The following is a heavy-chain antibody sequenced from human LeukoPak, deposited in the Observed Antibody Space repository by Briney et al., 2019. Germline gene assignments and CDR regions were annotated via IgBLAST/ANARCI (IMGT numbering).Heavy chain of an antibody. J-gene: IGHJ4*02. Sequence: ASVKVSCKASGYTFTGYYMHWVRQAPGRGLEWMGRINPNSGGTNYAQKFQGRVTMTRDTSISTAYMELSRLRSDDTAVYYCARESTIFGVVIILLDYWGQATLVTVSS. CDR1: GYTFTGYY. CDR2: INPNSGGT. V-gene: IGHV1-2*06. CDR3: ARESTIFGVVIILLDY. D-gene: IGHD3-3*01.